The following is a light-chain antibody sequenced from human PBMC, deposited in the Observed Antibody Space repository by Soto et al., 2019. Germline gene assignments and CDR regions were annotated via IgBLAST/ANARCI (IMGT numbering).Light chain of an antibody. J-gene: IGKJ4*01. CDR1: QDITTN. Sequence: NIQMTQSPSAMSASVGDRVTITCRARQDITTNLAWFQQKPGKVPKLLIHAASSLQSGVPSRFGASGSGTEFTLTISSLQPADFASYSCLQHNTYPFGGGTQVEIK. V-gene: IGKV1D-17*01. CDR2: AAS. CDR3: LQHNTYP.